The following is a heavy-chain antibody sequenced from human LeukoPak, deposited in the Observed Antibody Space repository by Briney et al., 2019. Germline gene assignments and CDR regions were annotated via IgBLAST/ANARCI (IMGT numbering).Heavy chain of an antibody. D-gene: IGHD3-10*01. CDR2: VYYSGST. V-gene: IGHV4-39*01. CDR1: GGSVGSSSYY. CDR3: ARQYYHGSGSRDF. J-gene: IGHJ4*02. Sequence: SETLSLTCTVSGGSVGSSSYYWAWIRQPPGKGLEWIGSVYYSGSTYYNPSLKSRVTIFVDSSKNEFSLKLSSVTATDSAVYYCARQYYHGSGSRDFWGQGTLVTVSS.